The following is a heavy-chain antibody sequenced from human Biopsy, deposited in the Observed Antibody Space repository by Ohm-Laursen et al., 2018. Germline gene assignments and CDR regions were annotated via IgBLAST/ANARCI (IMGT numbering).Heavy chain of an antibody. J-gene: IGHJ4*02. CDR2: ISRSSSTI. CDR1: GFTFSVYA. Sequence: SLRLSCAASGFTFSVYAMHWVRQPPGKGLEWVLHISRSSSTIYYADSVKGRFTISRDNAKNSLYLQMNSLRAEDTAVYYCARDVYYYDSNAWDYFDFWGQGTLVTVSA. CDR3: ARDVYYYDSNAWDYFDF. D-gene: IGHD3-22*01. V-gene: IGHV3-48*01.